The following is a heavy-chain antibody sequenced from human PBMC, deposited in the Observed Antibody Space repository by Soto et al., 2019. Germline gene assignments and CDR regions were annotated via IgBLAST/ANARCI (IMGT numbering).Heavy chain of an antibody. D-gene: IGHD1-26*01. V-gene: IGHV4-28*01. Sequence: QVQLQESGPGLVKPSDTLSLTCAVSGYSISSSNWWGWIRQPPGKGLEWIGYIYYSGTTYYNPSLKSRDTMSVDTSKDQFSLKLTSVTAVDTAVYYCARREIQGPIDYWGQGTLVTVSS. CDR1: GYSISSSNW. CDR2: IYYSGTT. J-gene: IGHJ4*02. CDR3: ARREIQGPIDY.